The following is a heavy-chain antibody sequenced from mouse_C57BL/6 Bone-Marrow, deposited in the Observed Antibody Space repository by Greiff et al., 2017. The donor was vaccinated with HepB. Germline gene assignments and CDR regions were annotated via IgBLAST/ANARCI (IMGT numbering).Heavy chain of an antibody. J-gene: IGHJ4*01. CDR3: ASGGLRRRGRRHYYAMDY. V-gene: IGHV15-2*01. D-gene: IGHD2-2*01. CDR2: ILPSIGRT. CDR1: DSEVFPIAY. Sequence: QVQLQQSGSELRSPGSSVKLSCKDFDSEVFPIAYMSWVRQKPGHGFEWIGGILPSIGRTIYGEKFEDKATLDADTLSNTAYLELNSLTSEDSAIYYCASGGLRRRGRRHYYAMDYWGQGTSVTVSS.